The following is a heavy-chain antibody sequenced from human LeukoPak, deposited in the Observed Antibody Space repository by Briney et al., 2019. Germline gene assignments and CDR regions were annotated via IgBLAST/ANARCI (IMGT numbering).Heavy chain of an antibody. V-gene: IGHV1-69*05. CDR3: ARDTIIRGYMDV. CDR1: GGTFSSYA. J-gene: IGHJ6*03. CDR2: IIPIFGTA. Sequence: GASVKVSRKASGGTFSSYAISRVRQAPGQGLEWMGRIIPIFGTANYAQKFQGRVTITTDESTSTAYMELSSLRSEDTAVYYCARDTIIRGYMDVWGKGTTVTVSS. D-gene: IGHD2/OR15-2a*01.